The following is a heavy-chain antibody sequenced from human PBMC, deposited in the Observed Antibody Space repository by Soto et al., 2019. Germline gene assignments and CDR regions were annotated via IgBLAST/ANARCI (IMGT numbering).Heavy chain of an antibody. Sequence: TVSLTCTVAGGSISSGGYYWSWIRQHPGKGLEWIGYIYYSGSTYYNPSLKSRVTISVDTSKNQFSLKLSSVTAADTAVYYCASQFLGKYDYWGQGTLVTVSS. CDR2: IYYSGST. V-gene: IGHV4-31*03. J-gene: IGHJ4*02. CDR1: GGSISSGGYY. CDR3: ASQFLGKYDY. D-gene: IGHD3-16*01.